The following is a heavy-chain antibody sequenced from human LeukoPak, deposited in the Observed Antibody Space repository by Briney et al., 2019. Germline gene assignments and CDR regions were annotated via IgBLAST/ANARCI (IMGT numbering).Heavy chain of an antibody. Sequence: ASVKVSCKASGYTFTGYYIHWVRQAPGQGLEWMGWINPNSGGTNYAQKFQGRVTMTRDTSTSTVYMELSSLRSDDTAVYYCARVTCPGGDCYYYYGLDVWGQGTTVTVSS. CDR1: GYTFTGYY. CDR3: ARVTCPGGDCYYYYGLDV. CDR2: INPNSGGT. D-gene: IGHD2-21*02. J-gene: IGHJ6*02. V-gene: IGHV1-2*02.